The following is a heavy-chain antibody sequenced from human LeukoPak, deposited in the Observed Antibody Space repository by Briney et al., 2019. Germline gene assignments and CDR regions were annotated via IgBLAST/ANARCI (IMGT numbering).Heavy chain of an antibody. Sequence: SQTLSLTCTVSGGSISSGGYSWSWIRQHPGTGLEWVGYIYYSGSTYYNPSLKSRVTISVDTSKSQFSLKLNSVTAADTAVYYCALGYDSSGYYAQYFQHWGQGTLVTVSS. V-gene: IGHV4-31*03. CDR2: IYYSGST. D-gene: IGHD3-22*01. J-gene: IGHJ1*01. CDR3: ALGYDSSGYYAQYFQH. CDR1: GGSISSGGYS.